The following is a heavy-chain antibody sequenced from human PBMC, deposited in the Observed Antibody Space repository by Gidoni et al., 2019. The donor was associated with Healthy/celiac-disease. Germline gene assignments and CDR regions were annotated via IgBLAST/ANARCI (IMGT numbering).Heavy chain of an antibody. J-gene: IGHJ4*02. CDR1: GFPFSSYA. D-gene: IGHD6-19*01. Sequence: EVQLLESGGGLVQPGGSLRLFCAASGFPFSSYAMSWVRQAPGKGLEWVSAISGSGGSTYDADAGNGRFTISRDNAKNTLYLQMNSLRAEDTAVYYCAKEGDQIAVAGHFDYWGQGTLVTVSS. CDR3: AKEGDQIAVAGHFDY. CDR2: ISGSGGST. V-gene: IGHV3-23*01.